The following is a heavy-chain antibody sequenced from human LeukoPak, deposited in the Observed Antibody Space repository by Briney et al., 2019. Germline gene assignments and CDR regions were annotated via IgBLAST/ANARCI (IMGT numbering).Heavy chain of an antibody. V-gene: IGHV3-30*02. CDR3: VREGFYFFDF. J-gene: IGHJ4*01. CDR2: IRYDGTDK. Sequence: PGGSLRLSCAASGFTFSNHGMHWVRQAPGKGLEWVAFIRYDGTDKYYADSVKGRFTISRDNSENTVSLQMNSLRAEDSATYYCVREGFYFFDFWGQGTLVTVSS. CDR1: GFTFSNHG.